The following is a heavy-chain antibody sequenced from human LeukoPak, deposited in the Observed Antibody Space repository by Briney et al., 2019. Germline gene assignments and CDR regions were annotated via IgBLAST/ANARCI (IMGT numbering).Heavy chain of an antibody. CDR2: IRVYNGNT. Sequence: ASVKVSCKASGFTFTSYDISWVRQAPGQGLEWMGWIRVYNGNTNFAQKLQGRVNMTTDTSTSTVYMELRSLRSDDTAVYYCARLNGSDGYPPNFDYWGQGTLVTVSS. CDR3: ARLNGSDGYPPNFDY. J-gene: IGHJ4*02. D-gene: IGHD5-24*01. CDR1: GFTFTSYD. V-gene: IGHV1-18*01.